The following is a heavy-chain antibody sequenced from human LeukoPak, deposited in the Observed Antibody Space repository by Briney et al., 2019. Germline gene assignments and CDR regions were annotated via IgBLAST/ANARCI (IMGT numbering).Heavy chain of an antibody. CDR1: GYTFTSYY. CDR2: INPSGGST. Sequence: ASVKVSCKASGYTFTSYYMHWVRQAPGQGLEWMGIINPSGGSTSYAQKFQGRVTMTRDTSTSTVYMELSSLRSEDTAVYYCARDLLDAAHGQNGAFVDYWGQGTLVTVSS. J-gene: IGHJ4*02. D-gene: IGHD6-6*01. CDR3: ARDLLDAAHGQNGAFVDY. V-gene: IGHV1-46*01.